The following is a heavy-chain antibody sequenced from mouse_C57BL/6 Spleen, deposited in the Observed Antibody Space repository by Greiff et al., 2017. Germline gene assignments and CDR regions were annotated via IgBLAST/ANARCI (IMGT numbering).Heavy chain of an antibody. CDR1: GYTFTDYE. Sequence: QVQLKQSGAELVRPGASVTLSCKASGYTFTDYELPWVKQTPVHGLEWIGAIDPATGGTAYNQKFKGQAILTADKASSTAYMELRSLTSEDSAVYYCTNYCGRSWFAYWGQGTLVTVCA. CDR2: IDPATGGT. J-gene: IGHJ3*01. CDR3: TNYCGRSWFAY. D-gene: IGHD1-1*01. V-gene: IGHV1-15*01.